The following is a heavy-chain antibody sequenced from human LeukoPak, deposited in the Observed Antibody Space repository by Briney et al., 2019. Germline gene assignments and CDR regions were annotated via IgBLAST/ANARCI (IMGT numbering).Heavy chain of an antibody. D-gene: IGHD3-9*01. J-gene: IGHJ4*02. CDR2: IYYSGST. CDR3: ASVPVLGRYFDLNY. CDR1: GGSISSYY. Sequence: SETLSLTCTVSGGSISSYYWSWIRQPPGKGLEWIGYIYYSGSTNYNPSLKSRVTISVDTSKNQFSLKLSSVTAADTAVYYCASVPVLGRYFDLNYWGQGTLVTVSS. V-gene: IGHV4-59*01.